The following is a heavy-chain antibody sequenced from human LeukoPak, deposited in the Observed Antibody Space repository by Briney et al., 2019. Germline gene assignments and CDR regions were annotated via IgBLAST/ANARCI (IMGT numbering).Heavy chain of an antibody. CDR2: ISSSGSTI. V-gene: IGHV3-11*01. CDR3: ARDPHSSGWYDL. J-gene: IGHJ5*02. D-gene: IGHD6-19*01. CDR1: GFTFSEYY. Sequence: GGSLRLSCAASGFTFSEYYMSCIRQAPGKGRECVSYISSSGSTIYYADSVKGRFTISRDNAKNSLYLQMNSLRAEDTAVYYCARDPHSSGWYDLWGQGTLVTVSS.